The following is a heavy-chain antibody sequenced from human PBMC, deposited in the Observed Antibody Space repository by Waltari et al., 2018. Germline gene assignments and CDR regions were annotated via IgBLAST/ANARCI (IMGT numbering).Heavy chain of an antibody. V-gene: IGHV4-31*03. CDR1: GGSISSGGYY. D-gene: IGHD3-10*01. Sequence: QVQLQESGPGLVKPSQTLSLTCTVSGGSISSGGYYWSWIRQHPGKGLEWIGYIYHSGRTYYNPSLKSRVTISVDRSKNQFSLKLSSVTAADTAVYYCARVRVRGVIGNTYYFDYWGQGTLVTVSS. CDR2: IYHSGRT. J-gene: IGHJ4*02. CDR3: ARVRVRGVIGNTYYFDY.